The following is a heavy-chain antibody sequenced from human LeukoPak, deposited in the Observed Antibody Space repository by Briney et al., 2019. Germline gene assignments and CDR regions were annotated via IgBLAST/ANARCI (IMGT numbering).Heavy chain of an antibody. Sequence: GGSLRLSCAASGFTFSSYEMNWVRQAPGKELEWASYISSSGSTIYYADSVKGRFTISRDNAKNSLYLQMNSLRAEDTAVYYCARGGADYYDSSGYPVWGKGTTVTISS. CDR3: ARGGADYYDSSGYPV. J-gene: IGHJ6*04. V-gene: IGHV3-48*03. D-gene: IGHD3-22*01. CDR2: ISSSGSTI. CDR1: GFTFSSYE.